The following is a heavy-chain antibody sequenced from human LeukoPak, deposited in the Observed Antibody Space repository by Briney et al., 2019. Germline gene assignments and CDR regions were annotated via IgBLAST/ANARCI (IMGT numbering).Heavy chain of an antibody. J-gene: IGHJ5*02. D-gene: IGHD3-22*01. CDR1: GGSFSGYY. CDR3: ARDRDYYDSSGYNGAGWFDP. V-gene: IGHV4-4*07. Sequence: PSETLSLTCAVYGGSFSGYYWSWIRQPAGKGLEWIGRIYTSGSTNYNPSLKSRVTISVDTSKNQFSLKLSSVTAADTAVYYCARDRDYYDSSGYNGAGWFDPWGQGTLVTVSS. CDR2: IYTSGST.